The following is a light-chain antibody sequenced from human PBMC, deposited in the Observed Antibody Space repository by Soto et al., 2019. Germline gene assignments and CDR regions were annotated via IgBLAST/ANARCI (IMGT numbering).Light chain of an antibody. V-gene: IGKV1-27*01. CDR2: AAS. Sequence: DIQMTQSPTSLSASVGDRVTITCRASQGIRNYVAWYQQIPGKAPKLLIYAASTLQSGVPSGFSGSGSETDFTVTNNGLQPEDVATYSCQKYSSVLVFGPGTKMEIK. J-gene: IGKJ3*01. CDR1: QGIRNY. CDR3: QKYSSVLV.